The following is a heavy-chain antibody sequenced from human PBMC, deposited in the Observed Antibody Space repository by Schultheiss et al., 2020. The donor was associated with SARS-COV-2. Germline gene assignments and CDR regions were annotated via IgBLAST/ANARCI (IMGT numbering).Heavy chain of an antibody. J-gene: IGHJ4*02. CDR2: IFYSRSD. V-gene: IGHV4-59*01. Sequence: SETLSLTCTVSGASISSDYWSWIRQPPGKGLEWIGYIFYSRSDNYNPSLESRVTMSVDTSKNQFSLKLTSVTAADTAVYYCAAHDFGDYAFDYWGQGTLVTVSS. CDR3: AAHDFGDYAFDY. CDR1: GASISSDY. D-gene: IGHD4-17*01.